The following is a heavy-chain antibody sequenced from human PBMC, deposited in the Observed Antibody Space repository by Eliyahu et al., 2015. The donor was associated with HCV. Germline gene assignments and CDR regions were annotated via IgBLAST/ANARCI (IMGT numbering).Heavy chain of an antibody. CDR3: ARFVAGRYYYNSARRLYGMDV. D-gene: IGHD3-10*01. J-gene: IGHJ6*02. CDR2: INHSGST. V-gene: IGHV4-34*01. Sequence: QVQLQQWGAGLLKPSETLSLSCAVYGGSFSGYYWSWIRQPPGKGLEWIGEINHSGSTNYNPSLKSRVTISVDTSKNQFSLELSSVTAADTAVYYCARFVAGRYYYNSARRLYGMDVWGQGTTVTVSS. CDR1: GGSFSGYY.